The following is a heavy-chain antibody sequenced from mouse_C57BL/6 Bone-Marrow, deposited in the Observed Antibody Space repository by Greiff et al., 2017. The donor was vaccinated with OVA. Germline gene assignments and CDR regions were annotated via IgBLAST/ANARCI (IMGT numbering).Heavy chain of an antibody. V-gene: IGHV1-69*01. D-gene: IGHD2-12*01. J-gene: IGHJ3*01. CDR3: AGGFYYRLAY. Sequence: VQLQQPGAELVMPGASVKLSCKASGYTFTSYWMHWVKQRPGQGLEWIGEIDPSDSYTNYNQKFKGKSTLTVDKSSSTAYMQLSSLTSEDSAVYYCAGGFYYRLAYWGQGTLATVSA. CDR2: IDPSDSYT. CDR1: GYTFTSYW.